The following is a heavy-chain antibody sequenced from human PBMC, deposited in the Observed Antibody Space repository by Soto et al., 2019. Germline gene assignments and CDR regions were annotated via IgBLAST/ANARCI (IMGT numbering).Heavy chain of an antibody. V-gene: IGHV4-59*08. CDR3: ARRHGDYFDF. J-gene: IGHJ4*02. Sequence: QVQLQESGPGLVKPSETLSLTCTVSGGSISSYYWSWIRQPPGRGLEWIGYIYYSGSTNYNPSLQSRVTISVDTSQNQFSLKLSSVTAAGTAVYYCARRHGDYFDFWGQGTLVTVSS. D-gene: IGHD4-17*01. CDR2: IYYSGST. CDR1: GGSISSYY.